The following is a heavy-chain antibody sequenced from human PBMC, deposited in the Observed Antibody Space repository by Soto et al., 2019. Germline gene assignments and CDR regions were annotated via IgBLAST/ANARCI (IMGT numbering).Heavy chain of an antibody. CDR3: ARGRGYSGYDLVY. V-gene: IGHV4-34*01. Sequence: QVQLQQWGAGLLKPSETLSLTCAVYGGSFSGYYWSWIRQPPGKGLEWIGEINHSGSTNYNPSLKSLVTISVDTSKNQFSLKLSSVTAADTAVYYCARGRGYSGYDLVYWGQGTLVTVSS. CDR1: GGSFSGYY. D-gene: IGHD5-12*01. J-gene: IGHJ4*02. CDR2: INHSGST.